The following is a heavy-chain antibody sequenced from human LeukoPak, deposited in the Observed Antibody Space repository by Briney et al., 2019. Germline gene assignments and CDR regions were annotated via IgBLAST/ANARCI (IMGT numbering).Heavy chain of an antibody. V-gene: IGHV1-2*02. D-gene: IGHD6-19*01. CDR3: VRDLTGGSGD. J-gene: IGHJ4*02. CDR2: INPKSGDT. CDR1: GYTFTDYY. Sequence: ASVKVCCKASGYTFTDYYMHWVRQAPGQTFEWLAWINPKSGDTHYTQKFQGRVTVTTDTSITSVYMELSGLQSDDTAVYYCVRDLTGGSGDWGQGTLVTVSS.